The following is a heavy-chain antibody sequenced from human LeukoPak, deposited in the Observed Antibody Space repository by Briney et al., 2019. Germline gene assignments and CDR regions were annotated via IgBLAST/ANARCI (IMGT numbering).Heavy chain of an antibody. V-gene: IGHV4-39*01. CDR1: GDSITTNSYW. CDR2: IYSSGNS. Sequence: SETLSLTCSLSGDSITTNSYWWGWIRLSPGKGLEWIGSIYSSGNSYYNPSLKSRATISPDTSKNQYSLRLTSVTAADTAVYYCARRGIWDLQIGNWFYPWGQGILVTVSS. CDR3: ARRGIWDLQIGNWFYP. D-gene: IGHD3-16*01. J-gene: IGHJ5*02.